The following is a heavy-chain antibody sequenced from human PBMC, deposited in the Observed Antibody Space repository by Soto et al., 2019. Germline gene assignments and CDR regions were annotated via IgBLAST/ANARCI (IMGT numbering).Heavy chain of an antibody. V-gene: IGHV4-59*08. CDR1: GGSISSYY. D-gene: IGHD2-21*02. CDR2: IYYSAST. CDR3: ARHLPYCGGDCYSLDY. J-gene: IGHJ4*02. Sequence: PSETLSLTCTVSGGSISSYYWSWIRQPPGKGLEWIGYIYYSASTNYSPPLKSRVTISVDTSKNQFSLNLSSVTAADTAVYYCARHLPYCGGDCYSLDYCAQGTLVTVSS.